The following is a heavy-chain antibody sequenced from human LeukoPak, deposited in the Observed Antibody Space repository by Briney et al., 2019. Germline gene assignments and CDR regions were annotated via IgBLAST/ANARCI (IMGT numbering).Heavy chain of an antibody. V-gene: IGHV4-38-2*02. D-gene: IGHD1-26*01. CDR3: ARRESETYYLNY. Sequence: TSSETLSLTCTVSGYSISSGYYWGWIRQPPGQGLEWIGSIYHSGSTYYNPSLKSRVTISVDTSKNQFSLKLSSVTAADTAVYYCARRESETYYLNYWDQGTLVTVSS. CDR1: GYSISSGYY. J-gene: IGHJ4*02. CDR2: IYHSGST.